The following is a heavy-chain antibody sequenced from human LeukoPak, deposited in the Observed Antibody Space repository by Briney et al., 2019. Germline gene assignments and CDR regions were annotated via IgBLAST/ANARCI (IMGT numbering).Heavy chain of an antibody. CDR1: RGSISSFY. CDR2: IYYSGST. V-gene: IGHV4-59*12. Sequence: PSETLSLTCSVSRGSISSFYWSWIRQPPGKGLEWIGFIYYSGSTNYNPSPKSRVTISVDSSKNQFSLRLSSVTAADTAMYYCERTSYGLDAFDIWGRGALVTVSS. D-gene: IGHD5-18*01. J-gene: IGHJ3*02. CDR3: ERTSYGLDAFDI.